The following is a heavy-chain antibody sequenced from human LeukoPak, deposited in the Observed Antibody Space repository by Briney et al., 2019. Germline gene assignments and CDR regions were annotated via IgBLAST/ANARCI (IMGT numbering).Heavy chain of an antibody. J-gene: IGHJ4*02. CDR2: ILPIFDTP. CDR1: GGIFGSYA. V-gene: IGHV1-69*06. D-gene: IGHD3-16*02. Sequence: SVKVSCKASGGIFGSYAINWVRQAPGQGLEWLGRILPIFDTPNYAQTFQGRVTISADKSTRTVYMELSSLRSEDTALYYCAKGSRLREAGSYRFWGQGTLVTVSS. CDR3: AKGSRLREAGSYRF.